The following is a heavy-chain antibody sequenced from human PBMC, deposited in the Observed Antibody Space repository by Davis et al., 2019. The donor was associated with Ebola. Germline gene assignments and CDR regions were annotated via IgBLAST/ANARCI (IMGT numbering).Heavy chain of an antibody. Sequence: SETLSLTCTVSGGSISSYYWSWVRQPPGKGLEWIGYIYYSGSTNYNPSLKSRVTISLDTSKNQFSLKLSSVTAEDTAVYYCARGIAPDYWGQGTLVTVSS. CDR2: IYYSGST. CDR1: GGSISSYY. V-gene: IGHV4-59*12. CDR3: ARGIAPDY. D-gene: IGHD2-15*01. J-gene: IGHJ4*02.